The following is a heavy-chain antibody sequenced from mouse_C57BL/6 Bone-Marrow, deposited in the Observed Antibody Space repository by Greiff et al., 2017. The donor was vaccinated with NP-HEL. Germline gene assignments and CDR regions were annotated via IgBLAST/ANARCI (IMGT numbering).Heavy chain of an antibody. CDR3: ARHAPYDYDDGYYAMDY. CDR1: GFTFSDYY. CDR2: ISNGGGST. D-gene: IGHD2-4*01. V-gene: IGHV5-12*01. J-gene: IGHJ4*01. Sequence: EVKLMESGGGLVQPGGSLKLSCAASGFTFSDYYMYWVRQTPEKRLEWVAYISNGGGSTYYPDTVKGRFTISRDNAKNTLYLQMSRLKAEDTAMYYCARHAPYDYDDGYYAMDYWGQGTSVTVSS.